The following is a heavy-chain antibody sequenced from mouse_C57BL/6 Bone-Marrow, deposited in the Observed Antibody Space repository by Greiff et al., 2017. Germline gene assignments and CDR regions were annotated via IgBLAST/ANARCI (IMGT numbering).Heavy chain of an antibody. V-gene: IGHV1-81*01. CDR3: AREGSYYYGSSYSFYWYFDV. CDR2: IYPRSGNT. Sequence: VQLQQSGAELARPGASVKLSCKASGYTFTSYGISWVKQRTGQGLEWIGEIYPRSGNTYYNEKFKGKATLTADKSSSTAYMELRSLTSEDSAVYFWAREGSYYYGSSYSFYWYFDVWGTGTTVTVSS. D-gene: IGHD1-1*01. CDR1: GYTFTSYG. J-gene: IGHJ1*03.